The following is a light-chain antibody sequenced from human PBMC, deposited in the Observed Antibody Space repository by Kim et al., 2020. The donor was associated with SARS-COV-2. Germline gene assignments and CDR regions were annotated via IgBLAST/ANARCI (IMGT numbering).Light chain of an antibody. V-gene: IGLV7-46*01. J-gene: IGLJ3*02. CDR3: LLYYSGPRV. CDR1: TGDVTSGHF. Sequence: QAVVTQEPSLTVSPGGTVTHTCASSTGDVTSGHFPYWFQQKPGQAPTTLIYDVSNKHSWTPARFSGSLLGGKAALTLSGAQPEDEAEYYCLLYYSGPRVFGGGTQLTVL. CDR2: DVS.